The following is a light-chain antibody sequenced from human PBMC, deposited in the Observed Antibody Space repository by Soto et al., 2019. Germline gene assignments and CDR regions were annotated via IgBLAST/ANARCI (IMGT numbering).Light chain of an antibody. V-gene: IGKV1-5*03. Sequence: DIQMTQSPSTLSASVGDRVTITCRASQSIRSWLAWYQQKPGKVPKLLIYKASSLESGVPSRFSGSGSGTEFTLTISSLQPDDFATYDCQQYNSYSWTFVQGTKVQIK. CDR1: QSIRSW. J-gene: IGKJ1*01. CDR2: KAS. CDR3: QQYNSYSWT.